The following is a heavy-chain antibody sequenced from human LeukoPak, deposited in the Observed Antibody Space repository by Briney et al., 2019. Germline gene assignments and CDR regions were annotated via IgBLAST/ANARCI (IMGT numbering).Heavy chain of an antibody. Sequence: ASVKVSCKASGYTFTGYYMHWVRQAPGQGLEWMGWINPNSGGTNYAQKFQSRVTMTRDTSISTAYMELRRLRSDDTAVYYCARGGYCSSTSCYPPGYWGQGTLVTVSS. CDR2: INPNSGGT. J-gene: IGHJ4*02. D-gene: IGHD2-2*01. CDR1: GYTFTGYY. CDR3: ARGGYCSSTSCYPPGY. V-gene: IGHV1-2*02.